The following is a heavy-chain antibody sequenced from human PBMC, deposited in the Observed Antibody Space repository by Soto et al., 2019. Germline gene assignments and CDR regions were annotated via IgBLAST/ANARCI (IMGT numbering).Heavy chain of an antibody. CDR1: GFTFGDYA. Sequence: GGSLRLSCTASGFTFGDYAMSWFRQAPGKGLEWVGFIRSKAYGGTTEYAASVKGRFTISRDDSQSIAYLQMNSLKPEDTVVYYLTREGRDTAMARITNYYSYYCGLDGLRRVTTVTVSS. V-gene: IGHV3-49*03. J-gene: IGHJ6*02. D-gene: IGHD5-18*01. CDR2: IRSKAYGGTT. CDR3: TREGRDTAMARITNYYSYYCGLDG.